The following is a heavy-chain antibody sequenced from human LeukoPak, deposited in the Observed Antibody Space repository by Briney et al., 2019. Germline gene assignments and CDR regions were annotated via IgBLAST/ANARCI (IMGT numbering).Heavy chain of an antibody. V-gene: IGHV4-59*08. Sequence: SETLSLTCTVSGGSISGYYWTWIRQSPGKGLEWLGYIYYSGSTNYNPSLKSRVTMSVDTSKNQFSLKLSSVTAADTAVYYCARHYIASGGGDAFDIWGQGTMVTVSS. D-gene: IGHD6-13*01. CDR2: IYYSGST. J-gene: IGHJ3*02. CDR1: GGSISGYY. CDR3: ARHYIASGGGDAFDI.